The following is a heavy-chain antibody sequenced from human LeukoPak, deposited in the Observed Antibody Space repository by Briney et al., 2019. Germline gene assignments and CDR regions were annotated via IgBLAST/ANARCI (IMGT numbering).Heavy chain of an antibody. CDR3: ARQSLGYCSGGSCYVAAEVFDY. CDR1: GYSFTSYW. Sequence: LGESLKISCKGSGYSFTSYWIGCVRQMPGKGLELMGIIYPGDSDTRYSPSFEGQVTISADKSISTAYLQWSSLKASDTAMYYCARQSLGYCSGGSCYVAAEVFDYWGQGTLVTVSS. J-gene: IGHJ4*02. D-gene: IGHD2-15*01. V-gene: IGHV5-51*01. CDR2: IYPGDSDT.